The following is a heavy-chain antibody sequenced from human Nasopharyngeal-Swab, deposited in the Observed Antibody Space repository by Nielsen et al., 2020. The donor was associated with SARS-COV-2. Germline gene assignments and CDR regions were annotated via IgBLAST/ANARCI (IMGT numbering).Heavy chain of an antibody. CDR3: ARADSSGWYYFDY. Sequence: SETLSFTCTVSGGSISSSSYYWGWIRQPPGKGLEWIGSIYYSGSTYYNPSLKSRVTISVDTSKNQFSLKLSSVTAADTAVYYCARADSSGWYYFDYWGQGTPVTVSS. D-gene: IGHD6-19*01. V-gene: IGHV4-39*01. CDR1: GGSISSSSYY. CDR2: IYYSGST. J-gene: IGHJ4*02.